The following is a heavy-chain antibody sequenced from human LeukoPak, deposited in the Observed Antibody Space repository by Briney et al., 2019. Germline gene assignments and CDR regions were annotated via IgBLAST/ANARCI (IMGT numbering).Heavy chain of an antibody. CDR2: ISAYNGNT. V-gene: IGHV1-18*01. Sequence: ASVKVSCKASGYTFTSYGISWVRQAPGQGLEWMGWISAYNGNTNYAQKLQGRVTITTDTSTSTAYMELRSLRSDDTAVYYCALLVNYYYYYMDVWGKGTTVTVSS. CDR3: ALLVNYYYYYMDV. D-gene: IGHD6-13*01. J-gene: IGHJ6*03. CDR1: GYTFTSYG.